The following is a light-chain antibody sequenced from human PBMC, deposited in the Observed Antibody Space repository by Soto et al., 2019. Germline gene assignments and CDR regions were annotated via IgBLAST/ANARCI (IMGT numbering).Light chain of an antibody. CDR1: SGDIGSYNR. V-gene: IGLV2-14*01. CDR2: EVT. Sequence: QSVLTQAASVSGSPGQSITTACTGTSGDIGSYNRVSWYQQHPGKAPKLIIYEVTDRPSGVSNRFSGSKSGNTASLTISGLQAEDEAEYYCSSYTNINTRACVFGTGTKVTVL. J-gene: IGLJ1*01. CDR3: SSYTNINTRACV.